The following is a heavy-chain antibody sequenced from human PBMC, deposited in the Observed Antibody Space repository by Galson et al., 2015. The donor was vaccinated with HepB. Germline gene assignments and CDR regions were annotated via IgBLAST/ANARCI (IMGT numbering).Heavy chain of an antibody. CDR2: IDWDDDK. D-gene: IGHD2-15*01. Sequence: ALVKPTQTLTLTCTFSGFSLSTSGMCVSWIRQPPGKALEWLARIDWDDDKYYSTSLKTRLTISKDTSKNQVVPTMTNMDPVDTATYYCARIGTRYCSGGSCYSPYFDYWGQGTLVTVSS. J-gene: IGHJ4*02. CDR3: ARIGTRYCSGGSCYSPYFDY. CDR1: GFSLSTSGMC. V-gene: IGHV2-70*11.